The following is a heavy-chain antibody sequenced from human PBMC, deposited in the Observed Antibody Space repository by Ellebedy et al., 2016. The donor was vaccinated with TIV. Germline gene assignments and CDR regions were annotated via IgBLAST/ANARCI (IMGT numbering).Heavy chain of an antibody. CDR3: VKAWGD. V-gene: IGHV3-64D*06. CDR1: GFTFSSYA. D-gene: IGHD3-16*01. Sequence: GESLKISCSASGFTFSSYAMHWVRQAPGKGLDYISAIVSNGDSTYYANSVKGRFIISRDNSKNTLYLQMSSLRPEDTAVYYCVKAWGDWGQGTLATVSS. CDR2: IVSNGDST. J-gene: IGHJ4*02.